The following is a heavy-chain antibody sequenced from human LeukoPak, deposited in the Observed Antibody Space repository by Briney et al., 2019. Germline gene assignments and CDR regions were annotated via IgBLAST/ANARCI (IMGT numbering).Heavy chain of an antibody. CDR1: GGSISSGSYY. Sequence: PSQTLSLTCTVSGGSISSGSYYWSWIRQPAGKGLEWIGRIYTSGSTNYNPSLKSRVTISVDTSKNQFSLQLNSVTPEDTAVYYCARGGVTVIANGPSSGFDYWGQGTLVTVSS. CDR3: ARGGVTVIANGPSSGFDY. D-gene: IGHD2-8*02. J-gene: IGHJ4*02. V-gene: IGHV4-61*02. CDR2: IYTSGST.